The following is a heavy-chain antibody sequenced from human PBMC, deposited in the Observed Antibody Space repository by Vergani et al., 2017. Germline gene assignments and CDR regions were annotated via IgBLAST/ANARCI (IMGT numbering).Heavy chain of an antibody. J-gene: IGHJ4*02. Sequence: EVQLLESGGGLVKPGGSLRLSCAASGFTFSSYSMNWVRQAPGKGLEWVSSISSSSSYIYYADSVKGRFTISRDNAKNSLYLQMNSLRAEDTAVYYCAREKEYYYDSSGSSAAWSYFDYWGQGTLVTVSS. CDR3: AREKEYYYDSSGSSAAWSYFDY. V-gene: IGHV3-21*01. CDR1: GFTFSSYS. D-gene: IGHD3-22*01. CDR2: ISSSSSYI.